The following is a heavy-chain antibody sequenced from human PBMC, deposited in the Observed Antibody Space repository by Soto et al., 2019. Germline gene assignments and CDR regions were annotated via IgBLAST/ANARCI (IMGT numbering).Heavy chain of an antibody. CDR3: ARDRGPPYPSYYYGMDV. D-gene: IGHD3-10*01. CDR2: ISYDGSNK. J-gene: IGHJ6*02. CDR1: GFTFSSYA. V-gene: IGHV3-30-3*01. Sequence: QVQLVESGGGVVQPGRSLRLSCAASGFTFSSYAMHWVRQAPGKGLEWVAVISYDGSNKYYADSVKGRFTISRDNSKNTLYLQMNSLRAEDTAVYYCARDRGPPYPSYYYGMDVWGQGTTVTVSS.